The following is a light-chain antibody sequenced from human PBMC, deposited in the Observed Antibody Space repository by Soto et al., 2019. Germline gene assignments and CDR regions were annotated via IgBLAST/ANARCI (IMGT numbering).Light chain of an antibody. CDR1: SSDIESYDF. CDR3: SSYTSSSTRV. J-gene: IGLJ3*02. CDR2: GVI. V-gene: IGLV2-14*01. Sequence: QSALTQPASVSGSPGQSITISCTGTSSDIESYDFVSWYQQHPGKAPKLIIYGVINRPSGVSNRFSGSKSGSTASLTISGLQAEDEADYYCSSYTSSSTRVFGGGTKLTVL.